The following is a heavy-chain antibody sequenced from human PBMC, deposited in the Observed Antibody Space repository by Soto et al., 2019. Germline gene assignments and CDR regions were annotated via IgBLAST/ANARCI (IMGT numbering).Heavy chain of an antibody. CDR1: GGSISNYY. D-gene: IGHD4-17*01. J-gene: IGHJ4*02. CDR3: ARDFGDYRVFDF. V-gene: IGHV4-4*07. Sequence: PXATLSLTCAVSGGSISNYYWSWIRQPAGEGLEWIGRIHSSGSTYYNPSLKRRVTMSVDTSKNQLSLKLSSVTAADTAVYYCARDFGDYRVFDFWGQGTLVTVSS. CDR2: IHSSGST.